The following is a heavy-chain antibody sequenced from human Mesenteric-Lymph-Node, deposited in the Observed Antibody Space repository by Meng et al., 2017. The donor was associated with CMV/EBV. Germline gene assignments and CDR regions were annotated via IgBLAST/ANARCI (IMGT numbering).Heavy chain of an antibody. Sequence: GESLKISCTASGFTFGDYGMNWVRQAPGKGLEWVGFIASKLYGGTTDSAASVKGRFTISRDDSKSIAYLQMNSLKIEDTAMYYCTRWMTSSDYWGQGTLVTVSS. D-gene: IGHD3-9*01. J-gene: IGHJ4*02. CDR2: IASKLYGGTT. CDR3: TRWMTSSDY. CDR1: GFTFGDYG. V-gene: IGHV3-49*04.